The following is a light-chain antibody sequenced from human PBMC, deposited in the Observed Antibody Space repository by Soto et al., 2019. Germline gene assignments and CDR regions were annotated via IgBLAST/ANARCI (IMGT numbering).Light chain of an antibody. CDR1: TGAVTSGHY. CDR2: DTS. CDR3: LFSFGGAGEV. Sequence: QAVVTQEPSLTVSPGGTVTLTCGSSTGAVTSGHYPYWFQQKPGQAPRTLIYDTSNKHSWTPARFSGSLLGGKAALTLSGAQPEDEAEYYCLFSFGGAGEVFCGGTKLTVL. V-gene: IGLV7-46*01. J-gene: IGLJ2*01.